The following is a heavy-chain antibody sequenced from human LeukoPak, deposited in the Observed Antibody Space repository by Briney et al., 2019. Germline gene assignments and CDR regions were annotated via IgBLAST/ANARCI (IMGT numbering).Heavy chain of an antibody. Sequence: ASVKVSCKASGYTFTGYYMHWVRQAPGQGLEWMGWINPNSGGTNYAQKFQGRVTMTRDTSISTAYMELSRLRSDDTAVYYCARGGVVLWFGEFYQPKYNWFDPWGQGTLVTVSS. CDR2: INPNSGGT. CDR3: ARGGVVLWFGEFYQPKYNWFDP. V-gene: IGHV1-2*02. D-gene: IGHD3-10*01. CDR1: GYTFTGYY. J-gene: IGHJ5*02.